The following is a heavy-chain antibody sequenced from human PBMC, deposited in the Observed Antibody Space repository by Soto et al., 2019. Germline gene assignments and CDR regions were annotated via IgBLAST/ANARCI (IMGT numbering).Heavy chain of an antibody. D-gene: IGHD3-22*01. CDR1: GFTFSSYV. Sequence: GGSLRLSCAASGFTFSSYVMHWVRQAPGKGLEWVAVIWYDGSNKYYADSVKGRFTISRDNSKNTLYLQMNSLRAEDTAVYYCARDVGYYDSSGYYGPVYWGQGTLVTVSS. J-gene: IGHJ4*02. CDR2: IWYDGSNK. CDR3: ARDVGYYDSSGYYGPVY. V-gene: IGHV3-33*01.